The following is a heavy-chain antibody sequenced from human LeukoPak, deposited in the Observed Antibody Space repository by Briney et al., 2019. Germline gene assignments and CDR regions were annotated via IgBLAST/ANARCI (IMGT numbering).Heavy chain of an antibody. CDR3: AKDTSGIAVAGNYFDY. Sequence: PGGSLRLSCAASGFTFDDYAMHWVRQAPGKGLEWVSGISWNSGSIGYADSVKGRFTISRDNAKNSLYLQMNSLRAEDTALYYCAKDTSGIAVAGNYFDYWGQGTLVTVSS. CDR2: ISWNSGSI. CDR1: GFTFDDYA. J-gene: IGHJ4*02. V-gene: IGHV3-9*01. D-gene: IGHD6-19*01.